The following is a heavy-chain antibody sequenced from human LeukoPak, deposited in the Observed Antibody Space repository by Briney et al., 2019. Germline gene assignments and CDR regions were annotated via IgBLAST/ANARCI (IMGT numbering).Heavy chain of an antibody. Sequence: KSSETLSLTCAVYGGSFSGYYWSWIRQPPGKGLEWIGEINHSGSTNYNPSLKSRVTISVDTSKNQFSLKLSSVTAADTAVYYCARDSSPATGFDYWGQGTLVTVPS. CDR2: INHSGST. CDR1: GGSFSGYY. CDR3: ARDSSPATGFDY. J-gene: IGHJ4*02. V-gene: IGHV4-34*01. D-gene: IGHD5-12*01.